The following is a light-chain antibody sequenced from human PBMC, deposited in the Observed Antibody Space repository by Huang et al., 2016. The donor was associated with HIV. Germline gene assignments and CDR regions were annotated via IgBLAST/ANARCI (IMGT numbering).Light chain of an antibody. J-gene: IGKJ2*01. Sequence: ERVMTQSPDTLSVSPGERAPLYCRASQYVSSDLAWYQQKPGQAPRLLVYGASTRVIDIPARFSGSGSGTEFTLTISSLQSEDSAVYYCQQYNNWPRTFGQGTKLEIK. CDR2: GAS. CDR3: QQYNNWPRT. V-gene: IGKV3-15*01. CDR1: QYVSSD.